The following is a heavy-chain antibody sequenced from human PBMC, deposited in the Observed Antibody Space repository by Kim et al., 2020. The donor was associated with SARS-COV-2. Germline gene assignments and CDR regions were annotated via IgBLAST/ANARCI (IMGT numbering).Heavy chain of an antibody. J-gene: IGHJ4*02. Sequence: YADSVKGRCTISRDNSKSTWYLQRNSLRAEDTAVYYCAKSITTSCYTSIDYWGQGTLVTVSS. D-gene: IGHD2-2*02. CDR3: AKSITTSCYTSIDY. V-gene: IGHV3-23*01.